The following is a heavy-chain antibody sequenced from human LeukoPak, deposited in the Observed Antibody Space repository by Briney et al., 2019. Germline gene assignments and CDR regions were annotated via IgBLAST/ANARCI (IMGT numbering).Heavy chain of an antibody. CDR1: GFTFSSYG. D-gene: IGHD2-15*01. Sequence: GGSLRLSWAASGFTFSSYGMHWVRQAPGKGLEWVAVIWYDGSNKYYADSVKGRFTISRDNSKNTLYLQMNSLRAEDTAVYYCARGSHCSGGSCYWTWFDPWGQGTLVTVSS. CDR2: IWYDGSNK. J-gene: IGHJ5*02. CDR3: ARGSHCSGGSCYWTWFDP. V-gene: IGHV3-33*01.